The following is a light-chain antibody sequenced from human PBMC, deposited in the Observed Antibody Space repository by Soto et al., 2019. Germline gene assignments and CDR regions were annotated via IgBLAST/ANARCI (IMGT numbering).Light chain of an antibody. Sequence: DIVVTQSPLSLPVTPGEPASISCRSSQSLLHAYGNNYLDWYLQKPGQSPQLLISLGSNRASGVXDXXSGSGSGTDFTLKISRVEAADVGVYYCMQALQTPRTFGQGTKVEIK. J-gene: IGKJ1*01. CDR2: LGS. CDR1: QSLLHAYGNNY. V-gene: IGKV2-28*01. CDR3: MQALQTPRT.